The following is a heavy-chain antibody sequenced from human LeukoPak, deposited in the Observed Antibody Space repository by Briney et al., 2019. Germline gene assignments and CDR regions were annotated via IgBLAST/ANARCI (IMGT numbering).Heavy chain of an antibody. Sequence: GGSLRLSCAASGFTFSIYTMNWVRQAPGKGLEWVSSISSSGGRYIYYADSVKGRFTISRDNAKNSLYLQMNSLRAEDTALYYCAKALGPWTYAFDIWGQGTMVTVSS. CDR2: ISSSGGRYI. CDR3: AKALGPWTYAFDI. D-gene: IGHD3-10*01. J-gene: IGHJ3*02. V-gene: IGHV3-21*04. CDR1: GFTFSIYT.